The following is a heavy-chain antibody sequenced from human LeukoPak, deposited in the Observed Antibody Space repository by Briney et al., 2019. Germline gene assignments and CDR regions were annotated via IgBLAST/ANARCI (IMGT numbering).Heavy chain of an antibody. CDR3: AAFSKGF. V-gene: IGHV3-15*01. J-gene: IGHJ4*02. CDR2: IKSKADGGTT. CDR1: GITFSDVW. Sequence: GGSLRLSCAASGITFSDVWMTWVRQAPGKGLEWVGRIKSKADGGTTDYAAPVKGRFSISGDDSKNTVYLQMDSLEAEDTAVYYCAAFSKGFWGQGTLVTVSS.